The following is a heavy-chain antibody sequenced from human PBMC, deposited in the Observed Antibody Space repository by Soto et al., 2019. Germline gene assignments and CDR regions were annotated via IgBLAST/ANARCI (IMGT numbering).Heavy chain of an antibody. CDR3: ARDLGYGDYKGIDAFDI. D-gene: IGHD4-17*01. Sequence: ESGGGVVQPGRSLRLSCAASGFTFSSYGMHWVRQAPGKGLEWVAVIWYDGSNKYYADSVKGRFTISRDNSKNTLYLQMNSLRAEDTAVYYCARDLGYGDYKGIDAFDIWGQGTIVTVSS. CDR1: GFTFSSYG. CDR2: IWYDGSNK. V-gene: IGHV3-33*01. J-gene: IGHJ3*02.